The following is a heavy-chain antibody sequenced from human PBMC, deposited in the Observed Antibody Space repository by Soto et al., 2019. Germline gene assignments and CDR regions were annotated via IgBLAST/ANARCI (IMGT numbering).Heavy chain of an antibody. CDR1: GYTFTSYG. V-gene: IGHV1-18*01. D-gene: IGHD3-3*01. Sequence: QVQLVQSGAEVKKPGATLKVSCKASGYTFTSYGISWVRQAPGQGLEWMGWISAYNGNTNYAQKLQGRVTMTTDTSTSTAYMELRSLRSDDTAVYYCARALLVWSGPNWFDPWGQGTLVTVSS. CDR3: ARALLVWSGPNWFDP. CDR2: ISAYNGNT. J-gene: IGHJ5*02.